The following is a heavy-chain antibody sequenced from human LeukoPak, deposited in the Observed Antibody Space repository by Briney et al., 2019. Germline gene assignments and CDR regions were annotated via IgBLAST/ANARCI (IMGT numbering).Heavy chain of an antibody. D-gene: IGHD6-19*01. Sequence: SETLSLTCTVSGGSISSYYWSWIRQPAGKGLEWIGRIYTSGSTNYNPSLKSRVTMSVDTSKNQFSLKLSSVTAADTAVYYCARTRSIAVAGRHYYYYMDVWGKGTTVTVSS. CDR3: ARTRSIAVAGRHYYYYMDV. J-gene: IGHJ6*03. CDR2: IYTSGST. CDR1: GGSISSYY. V-gene: IGHV4-4*07.